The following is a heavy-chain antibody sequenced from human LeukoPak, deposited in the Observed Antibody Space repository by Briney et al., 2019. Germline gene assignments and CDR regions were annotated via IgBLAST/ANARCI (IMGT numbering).Heavy chain of an antibody. V-gene: IGHV1-18*01. CDR1: GYTFTSYG. Sequence: ASVKVSCKASGYTFTSYGISWVRQAPGHRLEWMGWISAYNGNTNYAQKLQGRVTMTTDTSTSTAYMELRSLRSDDTAVYYCARDQHYYDSSGQAGYWGQGTLVTVSS. D-gene: IGHD3-22*01. J-gene: IGHJ4*02. CDR3: ARDQHYYDSSGQAGY. CDR2: ISAYNGNT.